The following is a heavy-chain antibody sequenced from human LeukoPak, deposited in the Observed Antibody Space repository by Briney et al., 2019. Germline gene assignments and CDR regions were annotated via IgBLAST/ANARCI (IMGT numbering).Heavy chain of an antibody. CDR2: IYYSGSS. CDR3: ARARSGYFGNFFDY. D-gene: IGHD3-22*01. J-gene: IGHJ4*02. V-gene: IGHV4-39*07. CDR1: GDSISSSSHY. Sequence: NPSETLSLTCTVSGDSISSSSHYWGWIRQPPGKGLEWIGTIYYSGSSYYNPSLKSRVTMSVDTSRDQFSLRLSSVTAADTAVYYCARARSGYFGNFFDYWGQGTQVTVSS.